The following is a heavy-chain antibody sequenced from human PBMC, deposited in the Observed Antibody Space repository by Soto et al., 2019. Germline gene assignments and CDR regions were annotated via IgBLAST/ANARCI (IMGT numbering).Heavy chain of an antibody. CDR2: IYYSGST. Sequence: PSETLSLTCTVSGGSISSYYWSWIRQPPGKGLEWIGYIYYSGSTNYNPSLKSRVTISVDTSKNQFSLKLSSVTAADTAVYYCARLMITFGGVIGPFDYWGQGTLVTVSS. CDR3: ARLMITFGGVIGPFDY. J-gene: IGHJ4*02. V-gene: IGHV4-59*08. D-gene: IGHD3-16*02. CDR1: GGSISSYY.